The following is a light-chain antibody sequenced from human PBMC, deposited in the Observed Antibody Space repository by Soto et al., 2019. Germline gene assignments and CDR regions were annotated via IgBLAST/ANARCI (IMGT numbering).Light chain of an antibody. CDR3: QQYNSYWT. CDR2: DAS. CDR1: QSISSW. J-gene: IGKJ1*01. Sequence: DIHMTQSPSTLSASVGDSVTITCRASQSISSWLAWYQQKPGKAPKVLIYDASSLESGVRSRFSGSGSGTEFTLTISSLRPDDFATYYCQQYNSYWTFGQGTKVDIK. V-gene: IGKV1-5*01.